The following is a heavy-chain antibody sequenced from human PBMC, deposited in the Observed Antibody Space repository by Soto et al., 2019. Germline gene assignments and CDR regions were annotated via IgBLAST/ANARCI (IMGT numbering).Heavy chain of an antibody. CDR2: IYPGDSDT. V-gene: IGHV5-51*01. J-gene: IGHJ4*02. CDR1: GYSFTSYW. CDR3: ARQPWAGDCYNYPIDY. Sequence: GESLKISCKGSGYSFTSYWIGWVRQMPGKGLEWMGIIYPGDSDTRYSPSFQGQVTISADKSISTDFLQGSSLKASDTAMYYCARQPWAGDCYNYPIDYWGQGTLVTVSS. D-gene: IGHD5-12*01.